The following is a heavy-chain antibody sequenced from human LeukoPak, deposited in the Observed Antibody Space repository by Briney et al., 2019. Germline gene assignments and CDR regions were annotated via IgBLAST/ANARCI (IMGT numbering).Heavy chain of an antibody. CDR3: TTSDCEY. CDR1: GFTFNIHL. J-gene: IGHJ4*02. Sequence: GGALRLSCVASGFTFNIHLMTWVRPAPGKGLEWVATIKPDGNDKFLVDSVKGRFTISRDNAKTSLFLQMNSLRAEDTAMYYCTTSDCEYWGQGALVTVSS. CDR2: IKPDGNDK. V-gene: IGHV3-7*03.